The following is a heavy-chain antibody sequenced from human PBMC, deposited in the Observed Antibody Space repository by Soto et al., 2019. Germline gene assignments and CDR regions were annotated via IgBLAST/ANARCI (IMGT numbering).Heavy chain of an antibody. D-gene: IGHD6-13*01. V-gene: IGHV4-4*02. CDR2: IYHSGST. CDR1: GGSISSSNW. CDR3: ARPHFMEAAAGSDYYYYGMDV. J-gene: IGHJ6*02. Sequence: SETLSLTCAVSGGSISSSNWWSWVRQPPGKGLEWIGEIYHSGSTNYNPPLKSRVTISVDKSKNQSSLKLSSVTAADTAVYYCARPHFMEAAAGSDYYYYGMDVWGQGTTVTVSS.